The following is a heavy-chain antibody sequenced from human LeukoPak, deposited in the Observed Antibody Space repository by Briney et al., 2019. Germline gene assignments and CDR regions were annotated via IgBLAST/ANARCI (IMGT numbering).Heavy chain of an antibody. CDR2: IYHSGST. Sequence: TSETLSLTCTVSGYSISSGYYWGWIRQPPGKGLEWIGSIYHSGSTYYNPSLKSRVTISVDTSKNQFSLKLSSVTAADTAVYYCAALVGATGGDAFDIWGQGTMVTVSS. CDR3: AALVGATGGDAFDI. D-gene: IGHD1-26*01. V-gene: IGHV4-38-2*02. CDR1: GYSISSGYY. J-gene: IGHJ3*02.